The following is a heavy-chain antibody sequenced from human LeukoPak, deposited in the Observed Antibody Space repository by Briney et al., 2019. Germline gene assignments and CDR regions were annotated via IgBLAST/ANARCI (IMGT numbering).Heavy chain of an antibody. V-gene: IGHV5-51*01. D-gene: IGHD6-19*01. J-gene: IGHJ4*02. CDR1: GYRFTTSW. CDR2: IYPGDSDT. CDR3: ARTESGWSFDY. Sequence: GESLKISCKGSGYRFTTSWIGWVRKMPGKGLEWMGIIYPGDSDTRYNPSLQGQVTISADKSITTAYLQWSSLKASDTAIYYCARTESGWSFDYWGQGTLVTVSS.